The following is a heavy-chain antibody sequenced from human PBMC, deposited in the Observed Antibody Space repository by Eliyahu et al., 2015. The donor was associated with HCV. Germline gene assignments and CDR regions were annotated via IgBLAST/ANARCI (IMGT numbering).Heavy chain of an antibody. V-gene: IGHV7-4-1*02. CDR1: GYSFTTHS. Sequence: QVQLVQSGSELKNPGASVKVSCKASGYSFTTHSINWLRQXPGQGLEWMGWISPYTGSPTYAQGFTGRFVFSSDTSVSTTYLHITSLKPDDTAVYYCARDRATASFDYWGQGTLVTVSS. CDR3: ARDRATASFDY. CDR2: ISPYTGSP. J-gene: IGHJ4*02. D-gene: IGHD2-21*02.